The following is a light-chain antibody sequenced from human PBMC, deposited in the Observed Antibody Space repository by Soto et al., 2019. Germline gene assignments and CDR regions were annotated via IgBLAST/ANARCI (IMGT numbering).Light chain of an antibody. V-gene: IGLV2-14*02. CDR1: NSDVGTHNL. CDR2: EGT. Sequence: QSALTQPASVSGSPGQSITISCTGTNSDVGTHNLVSWYQQHPGKAPKLIIYEGTKRPSGVSNRFSGSKSGNTASLTISGLQAEDEADYYCSSHSSSSAYYVFGTGTKVTVL. CDR3: SSHSSSSAYYV. J-gene: IGLJ1*01.